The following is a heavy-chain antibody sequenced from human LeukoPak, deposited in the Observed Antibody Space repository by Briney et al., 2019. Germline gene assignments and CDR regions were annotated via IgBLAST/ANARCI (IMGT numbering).Heavy chain of an antibody. V-gene: IGHV4-4*07. CDR1: GGSISSYY. CDR2: IYTSGST. J-gene: IGHJ4*02. CDR3: ARGVPYYYDSSGYYYFDY. Sequence: SETLSLTCTVSGGSISSYYWSWIRQPAGKGLEWIGRIYTSGSTNYNPSLKSRVTISVDTSKNQFSLKLSSVTAADTAVYYCARGVPYYYDSSGYYYFDYWGQGTLVTVSS. D-gene: IGHD3-22*01.